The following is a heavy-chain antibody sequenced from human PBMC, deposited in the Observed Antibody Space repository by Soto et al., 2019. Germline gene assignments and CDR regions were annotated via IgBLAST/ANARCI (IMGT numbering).Heavy chain of an antibody. CDR1: GFSLSTNGVG. V-gene: IGHV2-5*02. J-gene: IGHJ6*03. Sequence: SGPTLVNPTQTLTLTCTFSGFSLSTNGVGVGWIRQPPRKALEWLALIYWDDDKRYSPSLKSRLIITKDTSKNQVVLTMTNMEYVDTATYYCAHFLRGFYYMDVWGKGTTVTVSS. CDR3: AHFLRGFYYMDV. D-gene: IGHD5-12*01. CDR2: IYWDDDK.